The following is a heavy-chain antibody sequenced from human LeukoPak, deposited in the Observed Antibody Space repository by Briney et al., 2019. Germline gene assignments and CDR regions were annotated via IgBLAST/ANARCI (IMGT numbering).Heavy chain of an antibody. Sequence: ASVKVSCKASGYTFTSYYMHWVRQAPGQGLEWMGIINPSGGSTSYAQKFQGRVTMTRDTSTSTVYMELSSLRSEDTAVYYCARDGGGIVVVPAANCFDPWGQGTLVTVSS. CDR2: INPSGGST. D-gene: IGHD2-2*01. J-gene: IGHJ5*02. V-gene: IGHV1-46*01. CDR3: ARDGGGIVVVPAANCFDP. CDR1: GYTFTSYY.